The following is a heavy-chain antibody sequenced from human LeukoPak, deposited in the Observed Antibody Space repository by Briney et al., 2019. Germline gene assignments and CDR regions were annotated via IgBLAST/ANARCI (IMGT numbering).Heavy chain of an antibody. CDR2: ISGSGGST. V-gene: IGHV3-23*01. CDR1: GFTFSSYA. CDR3: VKDRFIDY. J-gene: IGHJ4*02. Sequence: GGSLRLSCAASGFTFSSYAMSWVRQAPGKGLEWVSAISGSGGSTYYADSVKGRFSISRDNSKNTLYLQMSSLRVEDTAVYYCVKDRFIDYWGQGTLVTVSS.